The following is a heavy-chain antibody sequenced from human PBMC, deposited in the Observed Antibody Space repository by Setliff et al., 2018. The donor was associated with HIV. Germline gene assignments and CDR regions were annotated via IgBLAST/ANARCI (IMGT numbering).Heavy chain of an antibody. CDR1: GGSITSFY. V-gene: IGHV4-4*07. CDR3: ARTTILHESFDL. CDR2: IYTSGST. D-gene: IGHD1-1*01. J-gene: IGHJ3*01. Sequence: LSLTCTVSGGSITSFYWNWIRQPAGRGLEWLGRIYTSGSTNYSPSLKSRVSMSVDTSRNQLSLRLTSVTAADTAVYFCARTTILHESFDLWGQGTMVTVSS.